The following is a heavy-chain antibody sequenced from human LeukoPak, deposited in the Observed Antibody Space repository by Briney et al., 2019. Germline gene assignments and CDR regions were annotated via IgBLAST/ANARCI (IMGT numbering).Heavy chain of an antibody. D-gene: IGHD2-2*01. CDR2: IIPILGTA. V-gene: IGHV1-69*10. J-gene: IGHJ5*02. Sequence: ASVKVSCKASGGTFSSYAISWVRQAPGQGLEWMGGIIPILGTANYAQKFQGRVTITADKSTSTVYMELSSLRSEDTAVYYCAREPFGLSTNKRWFDPWGQGTLVTVSS. CDR1: GGTFSSYA. CDR3: AREPFGLSTNKRWFDP.